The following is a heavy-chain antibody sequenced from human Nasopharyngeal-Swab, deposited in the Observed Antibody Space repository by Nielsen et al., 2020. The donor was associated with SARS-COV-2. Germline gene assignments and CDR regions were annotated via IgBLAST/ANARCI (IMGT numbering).Heavy chain of an antibody. V-gene: IGHV3-33*01. J-gene: IGHJ4*02. Sequence: GESLKISCAASGFIFSSHGMHWVRQAPGKGLEWVAVIWYDGSNKYYADSVKGRFTISRDNSKNTLYLQMNSLRAEDTAVYYCARDVLGDTPTWFDYRGQGTLVTVSS. CDR1: GFIFSSHG. D-gene: IGHD3-16*01. CDR3: ARDVLGDTPTWFDY. CDR2: IWYDGSNK.